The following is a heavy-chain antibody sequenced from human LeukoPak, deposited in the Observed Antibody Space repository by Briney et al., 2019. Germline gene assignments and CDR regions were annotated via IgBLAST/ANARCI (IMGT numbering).Heavy chain of an antibody. Sequence: PGRSLRLSCAASGFTFSSYGMHWVRQAPGKGLEWVAVIWFDGSNKKYADSVKGRFTISRDNSKNTLFLQMNSLKAEDTAVYYCARDRVWGTYGLEYFDLWGRGTLVTVSS. CDR1: GFTFSSYG. CDR3: ARDRVWGTYGLEYFDL. J-gene: IGHJ2*01. V-gene: IGHV3-33*01. CDR2: IWFDGSNK. D-gene: IGHD3-16*01.